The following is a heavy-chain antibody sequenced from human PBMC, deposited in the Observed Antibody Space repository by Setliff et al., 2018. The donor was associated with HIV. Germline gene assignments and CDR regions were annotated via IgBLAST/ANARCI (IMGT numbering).Heavy chain of an antibody. CDR1: GYTFTGYH. J-gene: IGHJ4*02. CDR2: INPNSGGT. CDR3: ATGRDSSGYYFLADY. Sequence: GASVKVSCKTSGYTFTGYHMHWVRQAPGQGLEWMGWINPNSGGTIYAQKFQDRVTMTRDTSSSTAYMELSRLRSDDTAVYYCATGRDSSGYYFLADYWGRGPLVTVSS. V-gene: IGHV1-2*02. D-gene: IGHD3-22*01.